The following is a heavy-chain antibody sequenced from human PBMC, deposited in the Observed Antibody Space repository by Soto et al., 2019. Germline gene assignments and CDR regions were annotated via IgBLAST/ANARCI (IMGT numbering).Heavy chain of an antibody. CDR1: GFSLTTSGVG. D-gene: IGHD3-3*01. V-gene: IGHV2-5*02. J-gene: IGHJ4*02. CDR2: IYWDDDK. CDR3: AHRVLRTVFGLVTTTAIYFDF. Sequence: QITLNESGPTQVKPRQTLTLTCTFSGFSLTTSGVGVGWIRQSPGKAPEWLALIYWDDDKRYSPSLKSILTITKDTSKIQVVLTMADLDPADTATYYCAHRVLRTVFGLVTTTAIYFDFWGQGTPVAVSS.